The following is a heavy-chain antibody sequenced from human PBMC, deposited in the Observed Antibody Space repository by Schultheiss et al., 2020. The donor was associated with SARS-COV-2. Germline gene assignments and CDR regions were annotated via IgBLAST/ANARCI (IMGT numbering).Heavy chain of an antibody. Sequence: GGSLRLSCAASGFTFSSYAMHWVRQAPGKGLEWVAVISYDGSNKYYADSVKGRFTISRDNSKNTLYLQMNSLRAEDTAVYYCARCRTPIVVVAAMFYWGQGTRVTVSS. CDR3: ARCRTPIVVVAAMFY. J-gene: IGHJ4*02. CDR1: GFTFSSYA. CDR2: ISYDGSNK. V-gene: IGHV3-30-3*01. D-gene: IGHD2-15*01.